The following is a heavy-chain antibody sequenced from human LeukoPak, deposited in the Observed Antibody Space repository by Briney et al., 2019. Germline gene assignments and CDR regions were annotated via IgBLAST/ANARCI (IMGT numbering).Heavy chain of an antibody. Sequence: ASETLSLTCAVSGYSISSGYYWAWIRQPPGKGLEWIGIMYHSGSAYFNPSLKSRVTISVDTSKNQFSLNLRSVTAADTAVYYCARGGGNGGGWVGHYYYMDVWGKGTTVTVSS. J-gene: IGHJ6*03. V-gene: IGHV4-38-2*01. CDR1: GYSISSGYY. D-gene: IGHD4-23*01. CDR3: ARGGGNGGGWVGHYYYMDV. CDR2: MYHSGSA.